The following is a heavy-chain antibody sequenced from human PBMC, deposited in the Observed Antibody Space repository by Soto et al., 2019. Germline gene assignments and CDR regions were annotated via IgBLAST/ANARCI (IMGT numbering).Heavy chain of an antibody. CDR2: ISAYNGNT. D-gene: IGHD3-10*01. CDR1: GYTFSNDG. CDR3: ARGGPTSADYYYGMDV. Sequence: QVQLVQSGAEVRRPGASVKVSCKASGYTFSNDGINWVRQAPGQGLEWMGWISAYNGNTEYAQNFQDRVTMTTDTSTSTAYMELRSLRSDDTAVYSCARGGPTSADYYYGMDVWGLGTTVTVSS. J-gene: IGHJ6*02. V-gene: IGHV1-18*01.